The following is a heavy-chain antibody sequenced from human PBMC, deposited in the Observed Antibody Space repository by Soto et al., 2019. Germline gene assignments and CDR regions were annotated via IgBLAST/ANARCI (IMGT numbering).Heavy chain of an antibody. CDR3: ARGVAYYYDSSGPEYFQH. D-gene: IGHD3-22*01. J-gene: IGHJ1*01. CDR2: IIPILGTA. Sequence: SVKVSCKAAGGTFSSYSISWVRQAPGQGLEWMGGIIPILGTANYAQKFQGRVTITADESTSTAYMELSSLRSEDTAVYYCARGVAYYYDSSGPEYFQHWGQGTLVTVSS. CDR1: GGTFSSYS. V-gene: IGHV1-69*13.